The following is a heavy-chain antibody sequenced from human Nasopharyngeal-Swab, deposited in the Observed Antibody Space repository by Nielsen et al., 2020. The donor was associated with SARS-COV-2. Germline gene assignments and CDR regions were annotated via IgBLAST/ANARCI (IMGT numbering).Heavy chain of an antibody. Sequence: GGSLRLSCAGTGFKFSDYYMNWIRQAPGKGLEWVSYISSSGSTIYYADSVKGRFTISRDNAKNSLYLQMNSLRAEDTAVYYCAISSGYYYPGFDYWGQGTLVTVSS. D-gene: IGHD3-22*01. J-gene: IGHJ4*02. CDR1: GFKFSDYY. V-gene: IGHV3-11*01. CDR3: AISSGYYYPGFDY. CDR2: ISSSGSTI.